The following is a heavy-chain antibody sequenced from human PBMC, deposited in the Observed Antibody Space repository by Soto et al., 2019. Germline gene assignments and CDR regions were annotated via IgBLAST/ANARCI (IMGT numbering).Heavy chain of an antibody. CDR2: IWYDGSNT. V-gene: IGHV3-33*01. CDR1: GFIFSSYG. Sequence: QVQLVESGGGVVQPGRSLTLSCAASGFIFSSYGMHWVRQAPGKGLQWVAVIWYDGSNTYYADSVKGRFTISRDNSKNTLYLQMNSRRADDTAVYYCARGLRAAAGRDYFQYWGQGTLVTVSS. D-gene: IGHD6-13*01. J-gene: IGHJ1*01. CDR3: ARGLRAAAGRDYFQY.